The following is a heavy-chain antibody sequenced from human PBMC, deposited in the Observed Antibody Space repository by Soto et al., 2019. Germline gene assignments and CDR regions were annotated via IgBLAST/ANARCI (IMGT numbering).Heavy chain of an antibody. J-gene: IGHJ6*03. D-gene: IGHD5-12*01. CDR3: ARGRTEKRRYGGYVNGNYYYYMDV. CDR1: GGSFSGYY. V-gene: IGHV4-34*01. Sequence: SETLSLTCAVYGGSFSGYYWSWIRQPPGKGLEWIGEINHSGSTNYNPSLKSRVTISVDTSKNQFSLKLSSVTAADTAVYYCARGRTEKRRYGGYVNGNYYYYMDVWGKGTTVTVSS. CDR2: INHSGST.